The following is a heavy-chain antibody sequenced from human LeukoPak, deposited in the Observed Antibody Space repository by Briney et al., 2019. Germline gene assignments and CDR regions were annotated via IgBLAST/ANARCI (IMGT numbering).Heavy chain of an antibody. V-gene: IGHV1-69*13. CDR1: GGTFSSYA. D-gene: IGHD2-15*01. CDR3: ARSGPCSGGSCYYNYFDY. Sequence: SVKVSCKASGGTFSSYAISWVRQAPGQGLEWMGGIIPIFGTANYAQKFQGRVTITADESTSTAYMELSSLRSEDTAVYYCARSGPCSGGSCYYNYFDYWGQGTLVTVSS. J-gene: IGHJ4*02. CDR2: IIPIFGTA.